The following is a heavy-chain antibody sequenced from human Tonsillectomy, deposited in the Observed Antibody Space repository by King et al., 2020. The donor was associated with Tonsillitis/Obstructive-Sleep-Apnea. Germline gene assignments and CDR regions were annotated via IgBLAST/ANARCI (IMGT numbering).Heavy chain of an antibody. V-gene: IGHV1-2*02. Sequence: VQLVESGAEVKKPGASVKVSCKASGYTFTGYYMHWVRQAPGQGLEWMGWINPNSGGTNYAQKFQGRVTMTRDTSISTAYMELGRLRSDDTAVYYCARGITMVRGVILNDYWGQGTLVTVSS. CDR3: ARGITMVRGVILNDY. D-gene: IGHD3-10*01. CDR2: INPNSGGT. CDR1: GYTFTGYY. J-gene: IGHJ4*02.